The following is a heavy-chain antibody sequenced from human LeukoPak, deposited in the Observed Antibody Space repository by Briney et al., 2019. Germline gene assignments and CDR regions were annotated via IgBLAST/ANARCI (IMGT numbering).Heavy chain of an antibody. V-gene: IGHV3-30*02. CDR3: ARAFLVGFARTNWFDP. D-gene: IGHD2-2*01. CDR2: IRYDGTNQ. J-gene: IGHJ5*02. CDR1: GFTFSAYG. Sequence: GGSLRLSCAASGFTFSAYGMHWVRQAPGKGLEWVAFIRYDGTNQDYVDSVKGRFTVSRDNSKNTLNLQMNRLRPEDTAVYYCARAFLVGFARTNWFDPWGQGTLVTVSS.